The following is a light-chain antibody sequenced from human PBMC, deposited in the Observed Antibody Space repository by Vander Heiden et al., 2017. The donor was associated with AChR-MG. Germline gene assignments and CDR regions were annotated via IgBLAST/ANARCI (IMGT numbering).Light chain of an antibody. V-gene: IGLV2-14*01. CDR2: EST. CDR1: TDDIGSYNY. CDR3: CSYTTSSALA. J-gene: IGLJ3*02. Sequence: QSALTQPPSVSGSLGQSITISCPGSTDDIGSYNYVSWYQQNPGKAPKVIIFESTNRPSGVSNRFSGSRSGNTASLTITGLQPEDEADYYCCSYTTSSALAFGGGTKLSVL.